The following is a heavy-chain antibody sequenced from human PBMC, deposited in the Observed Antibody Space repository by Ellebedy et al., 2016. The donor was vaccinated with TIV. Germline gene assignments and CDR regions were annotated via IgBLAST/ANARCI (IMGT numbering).Heavy chain of an antibody. CDR3: VRYSGSGTYYRNGMDV. J-gene: IGHJ6*02. Sequence: ASVKVSCKSSRYTFIDYGISWVRQSPGQGLDWMGWVSAYSGNTNYADNLQGRVTMTTDTSTDTAYMELRSLRSDDTAVYYCVRYSGSGTYYRNGMDVWGQGTTVTVSS. CDR1: RYTFIDYG. D-gene: IGHD3-10*01. V-gene: IGHV1-18*01. CDR2: VSAYSGNT.